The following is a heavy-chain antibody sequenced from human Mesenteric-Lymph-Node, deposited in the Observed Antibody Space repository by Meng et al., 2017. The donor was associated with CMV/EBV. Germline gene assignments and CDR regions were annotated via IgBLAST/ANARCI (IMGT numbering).Heavy chain of an antibody. D-gene: IGHD3-3*01. J-gene: IGHJ4*02. CDR2: INGDGSST. V-gene: IGHV3-74*01. CDR1: GFTFSNYW. Sequence: GESLKISCEASGFTFSNYWVHWVRQAPGKGLVWVSRINGDGSSTTYADSVKGRFTISRDNAKNTLYLQMNSLRVEDTAVYYCARGFRFLEWLCDYWGQGTLVTVSS. CDR3: ARGFRFLEWLCDY.